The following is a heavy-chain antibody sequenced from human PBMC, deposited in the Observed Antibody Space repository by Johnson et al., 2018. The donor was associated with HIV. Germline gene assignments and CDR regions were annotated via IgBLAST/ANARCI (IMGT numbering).Heavy chain of an antibody. CDR2: ISYDGSNK. D-gene: IGHD5-18*01. Sequence: QVQLVESGGGVVQPGRSLRLSCAASGFTFSSYGMHWVRQAPGKGLEWVAVISYDGSNKYYADSVKGRFTISRDNSKNTLFLQMNSLRDEDTAVYFCARGRRIQLWLLADAFDIWGQGTMVTVSS. CDR3: ARGRRIQLWLLADAFDI. CDR1: GFTFSSYG. V-gene: IGHV3-30*03. J-gene: IGHJ3*02.